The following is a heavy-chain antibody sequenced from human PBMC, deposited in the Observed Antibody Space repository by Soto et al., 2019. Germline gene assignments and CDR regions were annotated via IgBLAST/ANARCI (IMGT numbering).Heavy chain of an antibody. J-gene: IGHJ5*02. V-gene: IGHV1-58*02. CDR1: GFTFTSSA. Sequence: VSCKASGFTFTSSAMQWVRQARGQRLEWIGWIVVGSGNTNYAQKFQERVTITRDMSTSTAYMELSSLRSEDTAVYYCAASNWKYPRGGTSWFDPWGQGTLVTVSS. CDR2: IVVGSGNT. D-gene: IGHD1-7*01. CDR3: AASNWKYPRGGTSWFDP.